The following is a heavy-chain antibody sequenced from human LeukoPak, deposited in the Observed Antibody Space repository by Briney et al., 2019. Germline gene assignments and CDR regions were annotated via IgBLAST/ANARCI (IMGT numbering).Heavy chain of an antibody. CDR1: GFTFSHYW. V-gene: IGHV3-74*01. J-gene: IGHJ4*02. CDR3: ARRSYDSSGYYMD. D-gene: IGHD3-22*01. Sequence: GGSLRLSCAASGFTFSHYWMHWVRQAPGKGLVWVSRISSDESSTNYADSVKGRFTISRDNAKNTLYLQMNSLRAEDTAVYYCARRSYDSSGYYMDWGQGTLVTVSS. CDR2: ISSDESST.